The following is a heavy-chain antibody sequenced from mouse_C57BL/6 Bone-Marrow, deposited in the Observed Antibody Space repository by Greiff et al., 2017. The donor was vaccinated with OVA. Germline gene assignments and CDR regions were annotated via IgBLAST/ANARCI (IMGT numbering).Heavy chain of an antibody. CDR2: IDPSDSYT. D-gene: IGHD2-3*01. CDR1: GYTFTSYW. Sequence: QVQLQQPGAELVKPGASVKLSCKASGYTFTSYWMQWAKQRPGQGLEWIGEIDPSDSYTNYNQKFKGKATLTVDTSSSTAYMQLSSLTSEDSAVYYCARWLLGDYYAMDYWGQGTSVTVSS. V-gene: IGHV1-50*01. CDR3: ARWLLGDYYAMDY. J-gene: IGHJ4*01.